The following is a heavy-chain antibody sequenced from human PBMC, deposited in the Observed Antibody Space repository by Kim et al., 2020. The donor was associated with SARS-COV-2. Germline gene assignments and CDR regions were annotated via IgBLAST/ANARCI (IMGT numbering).Heavy chain of an antibody. V-gene: IGHV3-13*05. CDR3: ARSLIPGYSSSWYHNWYFDL. CDR2: IGPAGDP. Sequence: GGSLRLSCAASGFTFSSYDMHWVRQATGKGLEWVSAIGPAGDPYYPGSVKGRFTISRENAKNSLYLQMNSLGAGDTAVYYCARSLIPGYSSSWYHNWYFDLWGRGNLVTVSS. J-gene: IGHJ2*01. D-gene: IGHD6-13*01. CDR1: GFTFSSYD.